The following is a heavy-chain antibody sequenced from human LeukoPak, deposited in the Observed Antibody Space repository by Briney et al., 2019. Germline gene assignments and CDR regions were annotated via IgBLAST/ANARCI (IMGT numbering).Heavy chain of an antibody. CDR2: IYYSGST. V-gene: IGHV4-39*01. CDR1: GGSISTSHYY. D-gene: IGHD6-13*01. J-gene: IGHJ3*02. Sequence: SETLSLTCTVSGGSISTSHYYWGWIRQPPGKGLEWIGSIYYSGSTNYNPSLKSRVTISVDTSKNQFSLKLSSVTAADTAVYYCARHGQQLGDTWDDAFDIWGQGTMVTVSS. CDR3: ARHGQQLGDTWDDAFDI.